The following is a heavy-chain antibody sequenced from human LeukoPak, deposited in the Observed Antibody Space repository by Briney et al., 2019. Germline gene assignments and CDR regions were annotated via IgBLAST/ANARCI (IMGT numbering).Heavy chain of an antibody. CDR3: ARYYGSGSTINFDP. V-gene: IGHV1-2*02. Sequence: GASVKVSCKASGGTFSSYAISWVRQAPGQGLEWMGWINPNSGGTNYAQKFQGRVTMTRDTSISTAYMELSRLRSDDTAVYYCARYYGSGSTINFDPWGQGTLVTVSS. CDR1: GGTFSSYA. J-gene: IGHJ5*02. D-gene: IGHD3-10*01. CDR2: INPNSGGT.